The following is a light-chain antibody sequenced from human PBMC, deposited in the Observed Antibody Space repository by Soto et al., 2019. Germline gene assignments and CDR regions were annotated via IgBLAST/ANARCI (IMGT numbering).Light chain of an antibody. Sequence: EIVLTQSPATLSLSPGAIATLSCRASQSVNIYLAWYQQKPGQAPRLLIYDASNRATRIPASFSGSESGTDFTIQISSLWPEDIAVYCCRQRRNWRVSFGGGTRVEIK. CDR2: DAS. CDR3: RQRRNWRVS. CDR1: QSVNIY. J-gene: IGKJ4*01. V-gene: IGKV3-11*01.